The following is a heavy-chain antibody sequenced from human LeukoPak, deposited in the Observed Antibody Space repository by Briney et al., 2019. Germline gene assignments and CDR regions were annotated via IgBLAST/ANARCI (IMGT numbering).Heavy chain of an antibody. Sequence: PGGSLRLSCAASGFTFSNSAMSCVRHAPGEGLEWVSTLSGSGITTYYADSVKGRFTISRDNSKNTLYLQMNSLRAEDTAVYYCAKGIYSSGWSYFDYWGHGTLVTVSS. J-gene: IGHJ4*01. CDR3: AKGIYSSGWSYFDY. CDR2: LSGSGITT. V-gene: IGHV3-23*01. CDR1: GFTFSNSA. D-gene: IGHD6-19*01.